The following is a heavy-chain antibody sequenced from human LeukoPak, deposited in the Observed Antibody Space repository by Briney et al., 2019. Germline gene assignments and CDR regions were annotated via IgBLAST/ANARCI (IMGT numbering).Heavy chain of an antibody. V-gene: IGHV3-21*01. CDR2: ISSSSSYI. CDR1: GFTVSSYF. D-gene: IGHD1-26*01. CDR3: AGGHVVGATLSDY. Sequence: GGSLRLSCAVSGFTVSSYFISWVRQAPGKGLEWVSFISSSSSYIYYADSVKGRFTISRDNAKNSLYLQMNSLRAEDTAVYYCAGGHVVGATLSDYWGQGTLVTVSS. J-gene: IGHJ4*02.